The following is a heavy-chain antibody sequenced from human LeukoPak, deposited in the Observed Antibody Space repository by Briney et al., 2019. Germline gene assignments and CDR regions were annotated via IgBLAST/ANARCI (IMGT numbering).Heavy chain of an antibody. CDR3: SRESGPFSPFGF. D-gene: IGHD1-26*01. V-gene: IGHV4-4*02. J-gene: IGHJ4*02. Sequence: RPSGTLSLTCGVSGGSISGTNWWRWVRQPPGQGLEWIGEISLRGLTNYNPSLRSRLTMSLDESKNQVSLNLTSVTAADTAVYYCSRESGPFSPFGFWGQGTLVSVHS. CDR1: GGSISGTNW. CDR2: ISLRGLT.